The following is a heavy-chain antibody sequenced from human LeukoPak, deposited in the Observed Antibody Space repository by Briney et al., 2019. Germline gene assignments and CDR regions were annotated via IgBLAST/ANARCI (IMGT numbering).Heavy chain of an antibody. J-gene: IGHJ4*02. Sequence: RGESLKISCKGSGYSFSSYWIVGVRQMPGKGLEWMGIIYPGDSDTRYSPSFQGQVTISADKSISTAYLQWSSLEASDTAMYYCARQRSGSYFPHLYDYWGQGTLVTVSS. V-gene: IGHV5-51*01. CDR1: GYSFSSYW. D-gene: IGHD1-26*01. CDR3: ARQRSGSYFPHLYDY. CDR2: IYPGDSDT.